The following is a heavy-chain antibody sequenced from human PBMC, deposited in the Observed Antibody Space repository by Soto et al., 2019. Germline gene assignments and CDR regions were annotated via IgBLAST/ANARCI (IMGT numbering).Heavy chain of an antibody. Sequence: SETLSLTCAVSGGSISSGGYSWSWIRQPPGKGLEWIGYIYHSGSTYYNPSLKSRVTISVDRSKNQFSLKLSSVTAADTAVYYCAREGDYRLVDSFHIWGQGTMVTVSS. J-gene: IGHJ3*02. CDR2: IYHSGST. D-gene: IGHD4-17*01. V-gene: IGHV4-30-2*01. CDR3: AREGDYRLVDSFHI. CDR1: GGSISSGGYS.